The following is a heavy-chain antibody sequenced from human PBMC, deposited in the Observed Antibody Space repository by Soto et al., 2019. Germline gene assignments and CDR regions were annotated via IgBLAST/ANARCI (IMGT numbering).Heavy chain of an antibody. J-gene: IGHJ4*02. CDR2: IYHSGST. CDR3: ARNVGYHYDGSPSGQFDF. Sequence: SETLSLTCAVSGNSISSTNWWSWVRQSPGKGLEWIGEIYHSGSTNYNPSLKSRVTMSVDKSENQFSLRLSSVTAADTAVYYCARNVGYHYDGSPSGQFDFWGQGTLVTVSS. CDR1: GNSISSTNW. D-gene: IGHD3-22*01. V-gene: IGHV4-4*02.